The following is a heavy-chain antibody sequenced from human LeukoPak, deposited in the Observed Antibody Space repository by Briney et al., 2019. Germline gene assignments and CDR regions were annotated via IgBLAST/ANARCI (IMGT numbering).Heavy chain of an antibody. D-gene: IGHD2-8*01. Sequence: SETLSLTCSVYGGSFSDNYWSWIRQPPGKGLEWIGYIHYSGSANYNPSLKSRVVISVDTSKNQFSLRVNSLTAADTAVYYCATNGYYCMDVWGKGTTVTVSS. CDR3: ATNGYYCMDV. V-gene: IGHV4-59*12. J-gene: IGHJ6*03. CDR2: IHYSGSA. CDR1: GGSFSDNY.